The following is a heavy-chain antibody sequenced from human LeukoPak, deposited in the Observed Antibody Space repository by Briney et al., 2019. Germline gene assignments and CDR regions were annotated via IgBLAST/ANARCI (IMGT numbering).Heavy chain of an antibody. CDR1: GGSISSSSYY. CDR3: ARLASENRNSGSFDY. V-gene: IGHV4-39*01. Sequence: SETLSLTCTVSGGSISSSSYYWGWIRQPPGKGLEWIGSIYYSGNTYYNPSLKSRVTISVDTSKNQFSLKLSSVTAADTAVYYCARLASENRNSGSFDYWGQGTLVTVSS. CDR2: IYYSGNT. J-gene: IGHJ4*02. D-gene: IGHD1-14*01.